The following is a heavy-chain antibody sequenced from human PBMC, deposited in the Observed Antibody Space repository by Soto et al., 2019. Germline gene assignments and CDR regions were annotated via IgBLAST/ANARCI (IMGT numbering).Heavy chain of an antibody. CDR2: INAGKGNT. V-gene: IGHV1-3*05. D-gene: IGHD2-21*02. Sequence: QVQLVQSGAEEKKPGASVKVSCKASGYTFTSYAMHWVRQAPGQRLEWMGWINAGKGNTKYSQRLQGRVTITRDTPASTAYMELGSLRSEDTAIYYCGRAWVVVTATDYWGPGTLVTVSS. CDR1: GYTFTSYA. J-gene: IGHJ4*02. CDR3: GRAWVVVTATDY.